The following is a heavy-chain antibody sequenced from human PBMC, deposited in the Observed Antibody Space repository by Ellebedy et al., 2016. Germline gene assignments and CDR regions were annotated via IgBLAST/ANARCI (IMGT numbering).Heavy chain of an antibody. V-gene: IGHV3-74*01. Sequence: GESLKISXAASGLTFSSYWMHWVRQAPGKGLIWVSRITGDGNTIYADSAKGRFTISRDNAKNMVYLQMNSLTVEDTAVYYCVTGGEWYYDLWGRGTLVIVSS. CDR1: GLTFSSYW. CDR3: VTGGEWYYDL. CDR2: ITGDGNT. J-gene: IGHJ2*01.